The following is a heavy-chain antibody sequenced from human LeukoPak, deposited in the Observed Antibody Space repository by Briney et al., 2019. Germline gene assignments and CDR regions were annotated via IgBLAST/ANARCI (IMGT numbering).Heavy chain of an antibody. CDR2: TYYRSNYYN. J-gene: IGHJ5*02. D-gene: IGHD6-13*01. Sequence: SQTLSLTCVISADSVSSDSAAWNWIRQSPSRGLEWLGRTYYRSNYYNDYAASVKSRITINPDTSKNQFSLQLTSVTPEDTAVYYCARGAGEVAAGGIFNVRLTLYNWFDPWGQGTLVTVSS. CDR1: ADSVSSDSAA. V-gene: IGHV6-1*01. CDR3: ARGAGEVAAGGIFNVRLTLYNWFDP.